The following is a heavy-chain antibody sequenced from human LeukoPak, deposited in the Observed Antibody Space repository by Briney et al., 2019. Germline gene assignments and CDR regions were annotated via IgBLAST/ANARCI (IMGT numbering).Heavy chain of an antibody. D-gene: IGHD6-19*01. V-gene: IGHV3-23*01. CDR2: ISGSGGST. CDR1: GFNFSSYA. J-gene: IGHJ4*02. Sequence: GGSLRLSCAASGFNFSSYAMSWVRQAPGKGLEWVSAISGSGGSTYYADSVKGRFTISRDNSKNTLYLQMNSLRAEDTAVYYCAKDLWDAAVAGPFDYWGQGTLVTVSS. CDR3: AKDLWDAAVAGPFDY.